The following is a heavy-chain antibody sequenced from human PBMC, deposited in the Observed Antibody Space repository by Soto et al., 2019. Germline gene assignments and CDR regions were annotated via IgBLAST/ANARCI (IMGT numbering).Heavy chain of an antibody. J-gene: IGHJ6*02. CDR1: GYSISSGYY. CDR3: ARDSLTIFGVVIKVPYGMDV. V-gene: IGHV4-38-2*02. CDR2: IYHSGST. Sequence: SETLSLTCAVSGYSISSGYYWGWIRQPPGKGLEWIGSIYHSGSTYYNPSLKSRVTISVDTSKNQFSLKLSSVTAADTAVYYCARDSLTIFGVVIKVPYGMDVWGQGTTVTVSS. D-gene: IGHD3-3*01.